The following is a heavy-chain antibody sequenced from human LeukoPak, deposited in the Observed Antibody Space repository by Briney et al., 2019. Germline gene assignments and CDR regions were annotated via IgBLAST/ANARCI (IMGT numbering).Heavy chain of an antibody. CDR2: IYYSGST. V-gene: IGHV4-39*01. CDR1: GGSISSSNYY. CDR3: ARRRIVATIDY. J-gene: IGHJ4*02. D-gene: IGHD5-12*01. Sequence: SETLSLTCSVSGGSISSSNYYWGWIRQPPGKGLEWIGSIYYSGSTYYNPSLKSRVTISVDTSKNQFSLELSSVTAADTAVYYCARRRIVATIDYWGQGTLVTVSS.